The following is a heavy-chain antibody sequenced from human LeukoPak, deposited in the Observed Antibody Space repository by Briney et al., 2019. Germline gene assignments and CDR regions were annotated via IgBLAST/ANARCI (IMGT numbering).Heavy chain of an antibody. V-gene: IGHV3-21*04. CDR2: ISSSSSYI. CDR3: AKSLGSPQSFEFDY. Sequence: GGSLRLSCTASGFTFSSYSMNWVRQAPGEGREWVSSISSSSSYIYYADSVKGRFTISRDNSKNTLYLQMNSLRAEDTAVYYCAKSLGSPQSFEFDYWGQGTLVTVSS. J-gene: IGHJ4*02. CDR1: GFTFSSYS. D-gene: IGHD1-26*01.